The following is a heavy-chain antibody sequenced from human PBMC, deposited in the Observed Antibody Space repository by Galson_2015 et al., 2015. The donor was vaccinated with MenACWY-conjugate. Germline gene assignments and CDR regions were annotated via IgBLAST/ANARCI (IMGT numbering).Heavy chain of an antibody. CDR2: ISYDGSNK. Sequence: SLRLSCAASGFTFSSYGMHWVRQAPGKGLEWVAVISYDGSNKYYADSVKGRFTISRDNSKNTLYLQMNSLGAEDTAVYYCAKGGLWYSSGWYSNYYYYGMDVWGQGTTVTVSS. V-gene: IGHV3-30*18. CDR3: AKGGLWYSSGWYSNYYYYGMDV. CDR1: GFTFSSYG. D-gene: IGHD6-19*01. J-gene: IGHJ6*02.